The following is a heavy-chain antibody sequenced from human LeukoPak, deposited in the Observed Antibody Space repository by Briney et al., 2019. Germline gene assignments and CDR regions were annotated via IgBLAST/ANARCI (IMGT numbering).Heavy chain of an antibody. J-gene: IGHJ6*02. CDR1: GGTFSSYA. CDR3: ARDGSSGWYGWGSYYYGMDV. Sequence: SVKVSCKASGGTFSSYAISWVRQAPGQGLEWMGRIIPILGIANYAQKFQGRVTITADKSTSTAYMELSSLRSEDTAVYYCARDGSSGWYGWGSYYYGMDVWGQGTTVTVSS. V-gene: IGHV1-69*04. CDR2: IIPILGIA. D-gene: IGHD6-19*01.